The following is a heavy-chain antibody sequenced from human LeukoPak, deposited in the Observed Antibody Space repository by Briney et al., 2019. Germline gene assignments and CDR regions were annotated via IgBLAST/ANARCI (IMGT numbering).Heavy chain of an antibody. CDR1: GHTLTELS. CDR2: FDPEDGET. V-gene: IGHV1-24*01. CDR3: ATDLLTGQYYDC. Sequence: VASVTVSCKVSGHTLTELSMHWVRQAPGKRLEWMGGFDPEDGETIYAQKFQGRVTMTEDTSTDTAYMELSSLRSEDTAVYYCATDLLTGQYYDCWGQGTLVTVSS. J-gene: IGHJ4*02. D-gene: IGHD1-20*01.